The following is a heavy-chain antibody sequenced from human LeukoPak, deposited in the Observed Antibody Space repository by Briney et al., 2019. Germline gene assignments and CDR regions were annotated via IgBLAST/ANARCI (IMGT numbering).Heavy chain of an antibody. D-gene: IGHD5-12*01. Sequence: PSETLSLTCTVSGGSISSYYWSWIRQPPGKGLEWIGYIHYSGSTYYNTSLKSRVAISVDTSKNQFSLRLSSGTAADTAVYYCARVLRGGSDHDYYGMDVWGQGTTVTVSS. V-gene: IGHV4-59*12. CDR3: ARVLRGGSDHDYYGMDV. J-gene: IGHJ6*02. CDR2: IHYSGST. CDR1: GGSISSYY.